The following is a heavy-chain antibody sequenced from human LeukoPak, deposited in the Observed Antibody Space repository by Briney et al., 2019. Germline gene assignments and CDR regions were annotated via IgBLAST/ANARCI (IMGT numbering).Heavy chain of an antibody. CDR3: ARVPYPLVGVVPWFDP. J-gene: IGHJ5*02. CDR1: GGSISSYY. V-gene: IGHV4-4*07. D-gene: IGHD3-3*01. CDR2: IYTSGST. Sequence: SETLSLTCTVSGGSISSYYWSWIRQPAGKGLEWIGRIYTSGSTNYNPSLKSRVTISVDTSKNQFSLKLSSVTAADTAVYYCARVPYPLVGVVPWFDPWGQGTLVTVSS.